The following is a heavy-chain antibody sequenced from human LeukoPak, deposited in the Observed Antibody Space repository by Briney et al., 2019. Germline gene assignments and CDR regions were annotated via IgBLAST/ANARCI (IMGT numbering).Heavy chain of an antibody. D-gene: IGHD6-25*01. CDR1: GRSISIYY. V-gene: IGHV4-59*07. CDR3: ARGGVNWFDP. Sequence: SDPLSLTCTLCGRSISIYYWSWIRHPRGKGRGWIGYIYYSASANYNPSLKSRVTISVDTAKDQFPLKLSSVTAADTAVYYCARGGVNWFDPWGQGTLVTVSS. J-gene: IGHJ5*02. CDR2: IYYSASA.